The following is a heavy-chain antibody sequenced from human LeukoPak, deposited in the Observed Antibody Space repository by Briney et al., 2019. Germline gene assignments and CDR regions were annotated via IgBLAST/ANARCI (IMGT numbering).Heavy chain of an antibody. Sequence: GPSVKLSCKTTGYPFTIRKNNWARKADRQGHELQGRAHPDNGNTCPAHRHPRRVTMSRDTSTTTAYMELSGLRSNDTAVYFCATGPRNDPWGQGTLVTVSS. D-gene: IGHD1-14*01. CDR1: GYPFTIRK. CDR2: AHPDNGNT. J-gene: IGHJ5*02. CDR3: ATGPRNDP. V-gene: IGHV1-8*02.